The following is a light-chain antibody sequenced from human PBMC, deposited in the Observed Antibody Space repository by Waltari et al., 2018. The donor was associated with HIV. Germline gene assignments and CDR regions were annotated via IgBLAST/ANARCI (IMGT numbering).Light chain of an antibody. CDR3: QQYDNWPPLT. CDR2: GAS. J-gene: IGKJ4*01. CDR1: QSVSSN. V-gene: IGKV3-15*01. Sequence: EIVMTQSPATLSVSPGESATLSCRASQSVSSNLAWYQQKPGQAPRLLIYGASIRATGTPARFSGSGSGTECTLTISSLESEDFTVYYCQQYDNWPPLTFGGGTKVEIK.